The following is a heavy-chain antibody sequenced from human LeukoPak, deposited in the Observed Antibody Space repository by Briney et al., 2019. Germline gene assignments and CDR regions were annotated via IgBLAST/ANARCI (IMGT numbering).Heavy chain of an antibody. V-gene: IGHV3-7*03. Sequence: GRCHRPFRPAAGFTVTSHWIRWVRQEPGKWLEWVANIKEDGSDNSSADSVKGRFTISRDNAKNALYLQMNSLRAEDTAVYYCARGHYGMDVWGKGTTVTVSS. CDR3: ARGHYGMDV. CDR1: GFTVTSHW. CDR2: IKEDGSDN. J-gene: IGHJ6*04.